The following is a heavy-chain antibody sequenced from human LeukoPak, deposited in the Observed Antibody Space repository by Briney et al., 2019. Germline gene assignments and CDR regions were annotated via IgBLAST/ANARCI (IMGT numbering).Heavy chain of an antibody. CDR3: ARGYDFWSGYYFGS. CDR2: INHSGST. D-gene: IGHD3-3*01. V-gene: IGHV4-34*01. J-gene: IGHJ4*02. CDR1: GGSFSGYY. Sequence: SETLSLTCAVYGGSFSGYYWSWIRQPPGKGLEWIGEINHSGSTNYNPSLKSRVTISVDTSKNQFSLKLSSVTAADTAVYYCARGYDFWSGYYFGSWGQGTLVTVSS.